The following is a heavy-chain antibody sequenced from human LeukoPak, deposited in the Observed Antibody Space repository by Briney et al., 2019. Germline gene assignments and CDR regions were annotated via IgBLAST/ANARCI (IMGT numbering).Heavy chain of an antibody. J-gene: IGHJ5*02. D-gene: IGHD1-26*01. CDR2: INPSGGST. CDR3: ARDSPVVGAILNRFDP. Sequence: GASVEVSCKASGYTFTSYYMHWVRQAPGQGLEWMGIINPSGGSTSYAQKFQGRVTMTRDTSTSTVYMELSSLRSEDTAAYYCARDSPVVGAILNRFDPWGQGTLVTVSS. V-gene: IGHV1-46*01. CDR1: GYTFTSYY.